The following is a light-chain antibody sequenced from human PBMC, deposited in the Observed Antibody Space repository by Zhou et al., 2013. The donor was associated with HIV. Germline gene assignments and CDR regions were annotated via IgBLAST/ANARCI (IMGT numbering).Light chain of an antibody. CDR2: GAV. CDR3: QLYNNWPPTWT. J-gene: IGKJ1*01. Sequence: EIVLTQSPGTLSLSPGERATLSCRASQAVSSNLAWYQQKPGQSPRLLIYGAVTRAPGVPDRFSGGGSETDFSLTISSLQTEDFAVYYCQLYNNWPPTWTFGQGTKVE. CDR1: QAVSSN. V-gene: IGKV3-15*01.